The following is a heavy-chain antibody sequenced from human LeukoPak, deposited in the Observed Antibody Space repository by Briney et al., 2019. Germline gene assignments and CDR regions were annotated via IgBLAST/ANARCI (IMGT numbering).Heavy chain of an antibody. J-gene: IGHJ4*02. CDR3: AKGYSYGYVIDY. D-gene: IGHD5-18*01. Sequence: GRSLGLSCAAPGFTFDDYAMHWVRQAPGKGLEWVSGISWNSGSIGYADSVKGRFTISRDNAKNSLYLQMNSLRAEDTALYYCAKGYSYGYVIDYWGQGTLVTVSS. V-gene: IGHV3-9*01. CDR1: GFTFDDYA. CDR2: ISWNSGSI.